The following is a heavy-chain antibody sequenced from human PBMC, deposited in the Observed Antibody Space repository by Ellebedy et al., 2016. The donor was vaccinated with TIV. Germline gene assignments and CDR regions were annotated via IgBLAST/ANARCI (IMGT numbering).Heavy chain of an antibody. Sequence: SETLSLXXTVSGGSISSYYWGWIRQPPGKGLEWIGSIYYSGSTYYNPSLKSRVTISVDTSKNQFSLKLSSVTAADTAVYYRARHRGFWRGINWFDPWGQGTLVTVSS. CDR1: GGSISSYY. V-gene: IGHV4-39*01. CDR3: ARHRGFWRGINWFDP. CDR2: IYYSGST. J-gene: IGHJ5*02. D-gene: IGHD3-3*01.